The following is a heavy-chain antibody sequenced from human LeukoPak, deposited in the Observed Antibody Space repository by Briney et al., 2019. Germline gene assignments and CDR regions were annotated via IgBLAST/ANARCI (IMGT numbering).Heavy chain of an antibody. Sequence: GASVKVSCKASGYTFTSYDINWVRQATGQGLEWMGWMNPNSGNTGYAQKFQGRVTMTRNTSISTAYMELSSLRSEDTAVYYCARHSNYGSGSYYRYWFDPWGQGTLVTVSS. CDR2: MNPNSGNT. J-gene: IGHJ5*02. CDR1: GYTFTSYD. D-gene: IGHD3-10*01. CDR3: ARHSNYGSGSYYRYWFDP. V-gene: IGHV1-8*01.